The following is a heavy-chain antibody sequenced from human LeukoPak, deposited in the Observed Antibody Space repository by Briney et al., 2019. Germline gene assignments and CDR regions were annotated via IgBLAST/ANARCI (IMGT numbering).Heavy chain of an antibody. CDR2: INPSGGST. CDR3: ARDPGYRSSTSCYPNWYLDL. Sequence: GASVKVSCKASGYTFTSYYMHWVRQAPGQGLEWMGIINPSGGSTSYAQKFQGRVTMTRDTSTSTVYMELSSLRSEDTAVYYCARDPGYRSSTSCYPNWYLDLWGRGTLVTVSS. CDR1: GYTFTSYY. J-gene: IGHJ2*01. V-gene: IGHV1-46*01. D-gene: IGHD2-2*01.